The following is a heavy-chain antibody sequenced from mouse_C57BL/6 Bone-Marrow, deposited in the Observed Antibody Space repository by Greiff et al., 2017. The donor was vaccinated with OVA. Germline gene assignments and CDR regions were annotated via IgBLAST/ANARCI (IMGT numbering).Heavy chain of an antibody. CDR2: IYPGSGNT. D-gene: IGHD2-4*01. J-gene: IGHJ2*01. V-gene: IGHV1-76*01. Sequence: QVQLQQSGAELVRPGASVKLSCKASGYTFTDYYINWVKQRPGQGLEWIARIYPGSGNTYYNEKFKGKATLTAEKSSSTAYMQLSSLTSEDSAVYFCARCGLRQIDYWGQGTTLTASS. CDR1: GYTFTDYY. CDR3: ARCGLRQIDY.